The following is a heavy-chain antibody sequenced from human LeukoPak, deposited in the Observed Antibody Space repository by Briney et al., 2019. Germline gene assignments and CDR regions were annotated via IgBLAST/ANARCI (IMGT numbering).Heavy chain of an antibody. CDR1: GFTFSSYG. CDR3: ARVWYDSSGYYYSNAFDI. Sequence: GGSLRLSCAASGFTFSSYGMHWVRQAPGKGLEWVAVISYDGSNKYYADSVKGRFTISRDNSKNTLYLQMNSLRAEDTAVYYCARVWYDSSGYYYSNAFDIWGQGTMVTVSS. CDR2: ISYDGSNK. V-gene: IGHV3-30*03. D-gene: IGHD3-22*01. J-gene: IGHJ3*02.